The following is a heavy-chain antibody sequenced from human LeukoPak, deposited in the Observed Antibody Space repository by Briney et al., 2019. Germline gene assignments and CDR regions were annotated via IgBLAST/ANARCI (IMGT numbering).Heavy chain of an antibody. D-gene: IGHD3-10*01. CDR3: ARDPHPYYGSGIRVDY. CDR2: IYSSSSYI. V-gene: IGHV3-21*01. J-gene: IGHJ4*02. CDR1: GFTFDDYG. Sequence: KAGGSLRLSCAASGFTFDDYGMSWVRQAPGKGLEWVSSIYSSSSYIYYADSVKGRFTISRDNAKNSLYLQMNSLRAEDTAVYYCARDPHPYYGSGIRVDYWGQGTLVTVSS.